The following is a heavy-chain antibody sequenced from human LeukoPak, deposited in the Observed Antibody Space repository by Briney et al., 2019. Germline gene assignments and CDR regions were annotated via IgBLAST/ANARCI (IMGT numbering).Heavy chain of an antibody. CDR2: INPSGGST. D-gene: IGHD4-17*01. CDR3: ARSYGDYAFDP. CDR1: GYSFSSYY. Sequence: GASVEVSCKASGYSFSSYYMHWVRQAPGQGLEWMGIINPSGGSTSYAQKFQGRVTMTRDTSTSTVYMDLSSLRSEDTAVYYCARSYGDYAFDPWGQGTLVTVSS. J-gene: IGHJ5*02. V-gene: IGHV1-46*01.